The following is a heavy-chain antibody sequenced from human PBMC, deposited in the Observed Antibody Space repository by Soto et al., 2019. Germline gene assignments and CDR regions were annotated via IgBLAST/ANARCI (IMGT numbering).Heavy chain of an antibody. CDR3: ARETFGDVNWFDP. CDR2: IHDSGST. D-gene: IGHD3-10*01. Sequence: QVQLQESGPGLVKPSQTLSLTCTVSGGSISSGSYYWIWIRQHPGRGLEWIGYIHDSGSTYYNPSLKSRVTITVDTSKNQFSLKLISVTAADTAVYYCARETFGDVNWFDPWGQGTLVTFAS. V-gene: IGHV4-31*03. J-gene: IGHJ5*02. CDR1: GGSISSGSYY.